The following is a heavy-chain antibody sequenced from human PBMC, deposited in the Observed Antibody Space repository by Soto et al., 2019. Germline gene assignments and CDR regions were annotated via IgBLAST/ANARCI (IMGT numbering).Heavy chain of an antibody. V-gene: IGHV4-39*01. CDR2: IYYSGST. Sequence: QLQLQESGPGLVKPSETLSLTCTVSGGSISSSSYYWGWIRQPPGKGLEWIGSIYYSGSTYYNPSLKSRVTISVDTSKNQFSLKLSSVTAADTAVYYCARWAGMATMPDDYWGQGTLVTVSS. J-gene: IGHJ4*02. D-gene: IGHD5-12*01. CDR1: GGSISSSSYY. CDR3: ARWAGMATMPDDY.